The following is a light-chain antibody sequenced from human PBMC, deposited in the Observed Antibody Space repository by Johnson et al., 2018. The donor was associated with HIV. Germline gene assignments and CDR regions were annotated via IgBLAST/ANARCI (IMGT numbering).Light chain of an antibody. Sequence: QSVLTQPPSVSAAPGQRVTISCSGSTSNIANNYVSWYQHLPGTAPKLLIYDNNKRPSGIPDRFSASKSGTSATLGITGLQTGDEADYYCGTWDNSLNGYGFGTGTKVTVL. CDR3: GTWDNSLNGYG. CDR1: TSNIANNY. J-gene: IGLJ1*01. CDR2: DNN. V-gene: IGLV1-51*01.